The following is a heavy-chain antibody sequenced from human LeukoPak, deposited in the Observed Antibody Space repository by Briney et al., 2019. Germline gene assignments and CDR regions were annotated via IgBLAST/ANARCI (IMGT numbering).Heavy chain of an antibody. D-gene: IGHD3-10*01. J-gene: IGHJ4*02. CDR1: GYTFSGTGWY. V-gene: IGHV1-2*04. CDR2: IYPNNGAT. Sequence: ASVKVSCKASGYTFSGTGWYLYWLRQAPGQGLECMGWIYPNNGATAYAQKFQGWVAMTRDTSITTAYMELSRLRPDDTAVYYCARDGPAQMVDFDYWGQGTLVTVSS. CDR3: ARDGPAQMVDFDY.